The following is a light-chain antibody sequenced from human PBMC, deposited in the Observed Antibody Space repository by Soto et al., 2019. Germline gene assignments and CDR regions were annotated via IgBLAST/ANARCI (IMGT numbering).Light chain of an antibody. J-gene: IGKJ1*01. Sequence: DIHMTQSPSSLSASVGDRVTITCRASQGISSYLNWYQQKPGQAPKLLIYAASTLQTGVPSRFTGRGSRPHFTPTISSLQREDFANYYCQQSNNNPSTFGQGIKV. CDR1: QGISSY. CDR2: AAS. V-gene: IGKV1-39*01. CDR3: QQSNNNPST.